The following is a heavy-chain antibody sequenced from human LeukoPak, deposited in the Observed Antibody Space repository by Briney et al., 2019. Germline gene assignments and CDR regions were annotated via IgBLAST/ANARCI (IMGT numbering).Heavy chain of an antibody. Sequence: SETLSLTCTVSGGSISNYYWSWIRQPPGKGLEWIGYIYYSGSTNYNPSLKSRVTISVDTSKNQFSLKLSSVTAADTAVYYCARVVYYDSSGYFDYWGQGTLVTVSS. CDR2: IYYSGST. CDR1: GGSISNYY. CDR3: ARVVYYDSSGYFDY. D-gene: IGHD3-22*01. J-gene: IGHJ4*02. V-gene: IGHV4-59*01.